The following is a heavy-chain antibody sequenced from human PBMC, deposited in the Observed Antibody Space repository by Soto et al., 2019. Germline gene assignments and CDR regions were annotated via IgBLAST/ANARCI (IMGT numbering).Heavy chain of an antibody. CDR2: VYDDGTT. CDR3: ARNRGYSQGD. Sequence: QVQLKESGPGLVKPSGTLSLTCVVSGDSISGNYWSWVRQPPGKGPEWIGEVYDDGTTYYSPSLNSRATISLDKSKNQFSLKLDSVTVADTAVYYCARNRGYSQGDWGQGTLVTVSS. D-gene: IGHD5-18*01. V-gene: IGHV4-4*02. J-gene: IGHJ4*02. CDR1: GDSISGNY.